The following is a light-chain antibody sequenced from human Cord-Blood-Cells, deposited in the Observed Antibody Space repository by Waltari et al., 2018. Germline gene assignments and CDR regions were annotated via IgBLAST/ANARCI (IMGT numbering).Light chain of an antibody. CDR3: QQYGSSRGYT. V-gene: IGKV3-20*01. CDR2: GAS. CDR1: QSVSSSY. Sequence: EIVLTQSPGTLSLSPGERATLSCRASQSVSSSYLAWYQQKPGQAPRLLIYGASSRATCITDRFSGSGSGTDFTLTISRLEPEDFAVYYCQQYGSSRGYTFGQGTKLEIK. J-gene: IGKJ2*01.